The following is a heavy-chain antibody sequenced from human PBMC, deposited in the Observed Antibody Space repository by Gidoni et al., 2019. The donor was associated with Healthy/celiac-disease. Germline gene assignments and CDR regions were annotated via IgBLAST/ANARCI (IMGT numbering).Heavy chain of an antibody. D-gene: IGHD3-22*01. CDR1: GFTFSSYS. V-gene: IGHV3-21*01. Sequence: EVQLVESGGGLVKPGGSLRLSCAASGFTFSSYSMNWVRQAPGKGLEWDSSISSSSSYIYYADSVKGRFTISRDNAKNSLYLQMNSLRAEDTAVYYCARDRREDYDSSGDSRVDYWGQGTLVTVSS. CDR2: ISSSSSYI. J-gene: IGHJ4*02. CDR3: ARDRREDYDSSGDSRVDY.